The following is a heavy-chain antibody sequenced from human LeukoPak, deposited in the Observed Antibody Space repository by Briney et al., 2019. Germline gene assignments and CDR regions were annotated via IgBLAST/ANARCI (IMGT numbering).Heavy chain of an antibody. CDR1: GYIFTGYY. Sequence: ASVKVSCKASGYIFTGYYIHWVRQAPGQGLEWMGRVNPDSGDTIYAQKFQGRVTMTRDTSISTAYMELSRLRSDDTAVYYCLRAYYYDNSGYRYYFDFWGQGTLVTVSS. CDR3: LRAYYYDNSGYRYYFDF. J-gene: IGHJ4*02. D-gene: IGHD3-22*01. CDR2: VNPDSGDT. V-gene: IGHV1-2*06.